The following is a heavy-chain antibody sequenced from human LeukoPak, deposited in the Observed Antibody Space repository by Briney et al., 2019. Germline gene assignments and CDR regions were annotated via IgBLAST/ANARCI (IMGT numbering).Heavy chain of an antibody. CDR2: IYSGGST. CDR1: GFTVSSNY. V-gene: IGHV3-53*01. J-gene: IGHJ5*02. Sequence: GGSLRLSCAASGFTVSSNYMSWVRQAPGKGLEWVSVIYSGGSTYYADSVKGRFTISRDNSKNTLYLQMNSLRVEDTAVYYCATYLGYCLGDNCYRPYPWGQGTLVTVSS. D-gene: IGHD2-15*01. CDR3: ATYLGYCLGDNCYRPYP.